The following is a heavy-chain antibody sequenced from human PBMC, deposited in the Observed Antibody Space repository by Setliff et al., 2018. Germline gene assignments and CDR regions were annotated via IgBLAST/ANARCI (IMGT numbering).Heavy chain of an antibody. D-gene: IGHD3-10*01. V-gene: IGHV4-34*01. CDR2: INHAGRT. Sequence: PSETLSLTCAVYAGSFSGYVWTFIRQSPGKGLEWIGEINHAGRTNYNPSLGSRVSILVDTSKNQFSLKLTSATVADTAVYYCVRGLQAGSWEPYYFDSWGRGTLVTVSS. CDR1: AGSFSGYV. CDR3: VRGLQAGSWEPYYFDS. J-gene: IGHJ4*02.